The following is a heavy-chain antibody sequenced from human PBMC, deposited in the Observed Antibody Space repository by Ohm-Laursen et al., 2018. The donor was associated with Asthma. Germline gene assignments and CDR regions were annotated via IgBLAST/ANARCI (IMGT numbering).Heavy chain of an antibody. Sequence: SLRLSCAASGFTFSSYAMHWVRQAPGKGLEWVAVISYDGSNKYYADSVKGRFTISRDNSKNTLYLQMNSLRAEDTAVYYCARGATYYDFWSGKNTYGMDVWGQGTTVTVSS. CDR1: GFTFSSYA. J-gene: IGHJ6*02. CDR2: ISYDGSNK. D-gene: IGHD3-3*01. V-gene: IGHV3-30-3*01. CDR3: ARGATYYDFWSGKNTYGMDV.